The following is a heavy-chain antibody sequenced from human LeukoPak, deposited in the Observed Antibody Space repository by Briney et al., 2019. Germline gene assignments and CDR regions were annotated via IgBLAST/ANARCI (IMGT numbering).Heavy chain of an antibody. J-gene: IGHJ4*02. D-gene: IGHD2-15*01. V-gene: IGHV3-30*02. CDR1: GFTFSSYG. Sequence: GGSLRLSCAASGFTFSSYGMHWVRQAPGKGLEWVAFIRYDGSNKYYADSVKGRFTISRDNSKNTLYLQMNSLRAEDTAVYYCAKDLGCCSGGSCYMSDYWGQGTLVTVSS. CDR3: AKDLGCCSGGSCYMSDY. CDR2: IRYDGSNK.